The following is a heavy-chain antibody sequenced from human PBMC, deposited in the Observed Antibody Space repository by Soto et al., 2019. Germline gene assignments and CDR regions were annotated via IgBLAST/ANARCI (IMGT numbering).Heavy chain of an antibody. V-gene: IGHV4-34*01. CDR3: ARDPRQVTH. J-gene: IGHJ4*02. D-gene: IGHD4-4*01. CDR2: INHSGST. CDR1: GGSFSGYY. Sequence: SETLSLTCAVYGGSFSGYYWSWIRQPPGKGLEWIGEINHSGSTNYNPSLKSRVTISVDTSKNQFSLKLSSVTAADTAVYYCARDPRQVTHWGQGTLVTVSS.